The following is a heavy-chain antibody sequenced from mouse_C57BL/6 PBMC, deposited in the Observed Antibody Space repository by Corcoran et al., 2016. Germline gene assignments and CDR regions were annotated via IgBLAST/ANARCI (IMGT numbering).Heavy chain of an antibody. CDR2: ISYDGSN. CDR3: AREYYSNWYFDV. Sequence: DVQLQESGPGLVKPSQSLSLTCSVTGYSITSGYYWNWIRQFPGNKLEWMGYISYDGSNNYNPSLKNRISITRDTSKNQFFLKLSSVTTEDTATYYCAREYYSNWYFDVWGTGTTVTVSS. CDR1: GYSITSGYY. J-gene: IGHJ1*03. D-gene: IGHD2-5*01. V-gene: IGHV3-6*01.